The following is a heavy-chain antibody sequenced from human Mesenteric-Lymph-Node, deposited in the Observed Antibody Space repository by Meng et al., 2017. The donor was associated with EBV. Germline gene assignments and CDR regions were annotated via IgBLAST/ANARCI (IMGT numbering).Heavy chain of an antibody. V-gene: IGHV4-39*07. CDR3: ARDHRASPGLDT. CDR2: IYYSGST. Sequence: QLQLQESGPGLVKPSXXLSLTCTVSGGSISSSDFYWGWIRQPPGKGLEWIGSIYYSGSTYYNPSLKSRITISEDTSKNQFFLKLTSVTAADTAVYYCARDHRASPGLDTWGQGTLVTVSS. CDR1: GGSISSSDFY. D-gene: IGHD3-10*01. J-gene: IGHJ5*02.